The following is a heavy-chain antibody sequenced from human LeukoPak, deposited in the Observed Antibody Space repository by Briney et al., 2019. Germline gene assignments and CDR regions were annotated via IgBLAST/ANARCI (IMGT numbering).Heavy chain of an antibody. CDR1: RFXSSSYA. CDR2: ISGSGGST. Sequence: GGSLRLSCAASRFXSSSYAMSWVRQAPGKGLEWVSGISGSGGSTYYADSVKGRFTSSRDNSKNTLYLQMNSLRAEDTAVYYCAKARGTVVPPFDYWGQGTLVTVSS. J-gene: IGHJ4*02. V-gene: IGHV3-23*01. CDR3: AKARGTVVPPFDY. D-gene: IGHD3-22*01.